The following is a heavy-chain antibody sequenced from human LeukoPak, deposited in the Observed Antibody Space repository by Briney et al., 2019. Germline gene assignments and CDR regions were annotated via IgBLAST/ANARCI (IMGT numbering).Heavy chain of an antibody. V-gene: IGHV3-33*01. CDR1: GFTFSSYG. Sequence: PGRSLRLSCAASGFTFSSYGMHWVRQAPGKGLEWVASIWYDESKNSHADSVKGRFTISRDNSKNTLYLQMDSLRAEDTAVYYCARDAGERWTVDFDYWGQEPWSLSPQ. D-gene: IGHD3/OR15-3a*01. CDR3: ARDAGERWTVDFDY. J-gene: IGHJ4*01. CDR2: IWYDESKN.